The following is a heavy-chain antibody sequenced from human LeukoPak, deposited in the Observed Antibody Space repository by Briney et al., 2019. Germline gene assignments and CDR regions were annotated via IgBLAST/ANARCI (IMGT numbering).Heavy chain of an antibody. D-gene: IGHD4-17*01. CDR3: ARSYDDYGNYYYYMDD. J-gene: IGHJ6*03. CDR1: GYTFTDYY. V-gene: IGHV1-2*06. CDR2: INPNSGGT. Sequence: ASVKVSCKASGYTFTDYYMHWVRQAPGQGLEWMGRINPNSGGTNSAQKFQGRVTMTRDTSISTAYMELRSLRSDDTAVYYCARSYDDYGNYYYYMDDWGKGTTVTVSS.